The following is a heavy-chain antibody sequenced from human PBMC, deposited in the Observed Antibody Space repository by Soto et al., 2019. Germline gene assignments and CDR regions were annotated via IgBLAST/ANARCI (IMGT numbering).Heavy chain of an antibody. Sequence: SETLSLTCTVSGGSISSGDYSWSWIRHPPGKGLEWIGSIYYSGSTYYNPSLKSRVTISVDTSKNQFSLKLSSVTAADTAVYYCASTYCTNGVCYTAIYRANDAFDIWGQGTMVTVSS. CDR1: GGSISSGDYS. CDR2: IYYSGST. CDR3: ASTYCTNGVCYTAIYRANDAFDI. V-gene: IGHV4-39*01. D-gene: IGHD2-8*01. J-gene: IGHJ3*02.